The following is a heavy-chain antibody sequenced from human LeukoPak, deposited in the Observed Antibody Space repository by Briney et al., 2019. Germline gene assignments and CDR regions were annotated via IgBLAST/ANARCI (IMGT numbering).Heavy chain of an antibody. J-gene: IGHJ6*03. V-gene: IGHV3-23*01. CDR2: ISGSGGST. CDR3: AKDGRSHYYFYYYMDV. CDR1: GFTVSSNC. D-gene: IGHD3-16*01. Sequence: PGGSLRLSCAASGFTVSSNCMSWVRQAPGKGLEWVSGISGSGGSTFYADSVKGRFTISRDNSKNTLYLQMDSLRAEDTAVYYCAKDGRSHYYFYYYMDVWGIGTTVTISS.